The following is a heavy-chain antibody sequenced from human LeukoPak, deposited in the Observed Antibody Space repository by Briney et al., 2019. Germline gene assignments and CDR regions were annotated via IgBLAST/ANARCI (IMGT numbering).Heavy chain of an antibody. V-gene: IGHV1-8*03. CDR2: MNPNSGNT. Sequence: GASVKVSCKASGYTFTSYDINWVRQATGQGLEWMGWMNPNSGNTGYAQKFQGRVTITRNTSISTAYMELSSLRSGDTAVYYCARVNSNYYYMDVWGKGTTVTVSS. CDR3: ARVNSNYYYMDV. J-gene: IGHJ6*03. D-gene: IGHD2-21*01. CDR1: GYTFTSYD.